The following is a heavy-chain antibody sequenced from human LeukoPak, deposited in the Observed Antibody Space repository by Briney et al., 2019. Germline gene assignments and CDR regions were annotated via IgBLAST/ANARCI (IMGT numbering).Heavy chain of an antibody. CDR1: GVSLNNYY. CDR2: IYYSGIT. CDR3: ARVRVDGLRDY. J-gene: IGHJ4*02. V-gene: IGHV4-59*01. Sequence: SETLSLTCTVSGVSLNNYYWSWIRQPPGKRLDWIGYIYYSGITDYNHSLKSRLTMSVDTSKSQFSLKLSSVTAADTAVYYCARVRVDGLRDYWGQGTLVTVST. D-gene: IGHD4-17*01.